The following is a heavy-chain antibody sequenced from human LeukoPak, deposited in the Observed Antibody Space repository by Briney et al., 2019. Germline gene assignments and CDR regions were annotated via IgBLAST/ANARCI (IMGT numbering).Heavy chain of an antibody. V-gene: IGHV1-8*01. Sequence: ASVKVSCKASGYTFTNYNINWVRQATGQGLEWMGWMNPNNGNTGFAQKFQGRVTMTRDTSISTAYMELSRLRSDDTAVYYCARPAGLFSSWLRYDYWGQGTLVTVSS. J-gene: IGHJ4*02. D-gene: IGHD6-13*01. CDR3: ARPAGLFSSWLRYDY. CDR1: GYTFTNYN. CDR2: MNPNNGNT.